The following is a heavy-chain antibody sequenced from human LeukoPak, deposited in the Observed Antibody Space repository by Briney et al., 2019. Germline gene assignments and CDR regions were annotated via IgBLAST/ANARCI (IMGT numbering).Heavy chain of an antibody. CDR2: ISSSGSTI. J-gene: IGHJ4*02. V-gene: IGHV3-48*04. D-gene: IGHD5-18*01. CDR1: GFTFSSYS. CDR3: AGRVTGYSSGYVY. Sequence: GGSLRLSCAASGFTFSSYSMNWVRQAPGKGLEWVSYISSSGSTIYYADSVKGRFTISRDNAKNSLYLQMNSLRGEDTAVYYCAGRVTGYSSGYVYWGQGTLVTVSS.